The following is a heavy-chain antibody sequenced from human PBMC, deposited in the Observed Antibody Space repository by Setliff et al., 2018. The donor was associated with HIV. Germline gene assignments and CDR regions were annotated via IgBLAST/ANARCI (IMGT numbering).Heavy chain of an antibody. CDR2: VIPSFATA. CDR1: GGTFKNLA. V-gene: IGHV1-69*13. CDR3: ANPHDGGAFDV. J-gene: IGHJ3*01. Sequence: ASVKVSCKASGGTFKNLAISWVRQAPGQGLEWMGGVIPSFATANYAQKFQGRITITADELTSAVYMDLNSLKSEDSAVYYCANPHDGGAFDVWGQGTAVTVSS. D-gene: IGHD1-1*01.